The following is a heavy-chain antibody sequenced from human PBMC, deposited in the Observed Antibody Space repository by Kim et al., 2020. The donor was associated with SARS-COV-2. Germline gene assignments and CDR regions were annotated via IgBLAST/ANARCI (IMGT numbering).Heavy chain of an antibody. V-gene: IGHV3-21*01. CDR2: ISSSSTYI. D-gene: IGHD3-10*01. Sequence: GGSLRLSCAASAFTFSSYTMNWVRQAPGKGLEWVSSISSSSTYIYYADSVKGRFTISRDNAKNSLYLQMNSLRAEDTAVYYCASSRNYGSGIYPHAFDIWGQGTMVTVSS. CDR3: ASSRNYGSGIYPHAFDI. J-gene: IGHJ3*02. CDR1: AFTFSSYT.